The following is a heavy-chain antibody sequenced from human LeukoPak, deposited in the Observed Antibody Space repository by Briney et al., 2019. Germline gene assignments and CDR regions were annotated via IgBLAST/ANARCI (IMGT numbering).Heavy chain of an antibody. D-gene: IGHD3-9*01. V-gene: IGHV4-4*07. J-gene: IGHJ3*02. CDR3: ARADSYDILTGYYNDAFDI. CDR2: IYTSGST. CDR1: GGSISSYY. Sequence: SETLSLTCTVSGGSISSYYWSWIRQPAGKGLEWIGRIYTSGSTNYNPSLKSRVTMSVDTSKNRFSLKLSSVTAADTAVYYCARADSYDILTGYYNDAFDIWGQGTMVTVSS.